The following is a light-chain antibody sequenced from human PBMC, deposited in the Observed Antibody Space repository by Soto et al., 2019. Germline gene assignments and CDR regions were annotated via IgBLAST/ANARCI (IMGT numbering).Light chain of an antibody. J-gene: IGKJ3*01. CDR3: QQSYRTPFT. Sequence: DIQMTQSPSSLSASVGDRVTITCRASQSISSYLNWYQQKPGKAPKLLIYAASSLQSGVPSRFSGSGSGTDFTLTISSLQPEDFATYYCQQSYRTPFTFGPGTKWISN. CDR1: QSISSY. V-gene: IGKV1-39*01. CDR2: AAS.